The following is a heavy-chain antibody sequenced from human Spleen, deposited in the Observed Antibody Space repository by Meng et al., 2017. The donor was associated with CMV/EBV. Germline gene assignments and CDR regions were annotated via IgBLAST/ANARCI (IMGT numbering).Heavy chain of an antibody. D-gene: IGHD3-9*01. Sequence: GESLKISCAASGFTFSNAWMSWVRQAPGKGLEWVDRIKSKTDGGTTDYDAPVKGRFTISRDDSKNTLYLQMNSLKTEDTAVYYCTTGLTYWGQGTLVTVSS. CDR1: GFTFSNAW. V-gene: IGHV3-15*01. CDR2: IKSKTDGGTT. J-gene: IGHJ4*02. CDR3: TTGLTY.